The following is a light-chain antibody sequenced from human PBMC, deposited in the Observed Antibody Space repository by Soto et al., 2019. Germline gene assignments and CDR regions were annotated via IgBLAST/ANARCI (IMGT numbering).Light chain of an antibody. CDR1: NSDVGGYDR. V-gene: IGLV2-14*01. Sequence: QSVLTQPASVSGSPGQSITISCTGTNSDVGGYDRVSWYQHHPGKAPKLLIFEVYNRPSGISDRFSGYKSGDTASLTISGLQAEDEADYYCISYIPSTTTHWVFGGGTKLTVL. J-gene: IGLJ3*02. CDR3: ISYIPSTTTHWV. CDR2: EVY.